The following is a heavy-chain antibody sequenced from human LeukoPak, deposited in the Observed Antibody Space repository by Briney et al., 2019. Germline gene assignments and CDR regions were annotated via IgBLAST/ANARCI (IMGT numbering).Heavy chain of an antibody. D-gene: IGHD6-19*01. CDR1: GFIFSNYA. V-gene: IGHV3-23*01. J-gene: IGHJ4*02. CDR3: AKQGSRGWLSAFKY. Sequence: GGSLRLSCAASGFIFSNYAMSWVSQAPGKGLEWVSGISGSDGTTYFADSVKGRFTISRDNSKNTLYLQMNSLRADDTALYYCAKQGSRGWLSAFKYWGQGALVTVSS. CDR2: ISGSDGTT.